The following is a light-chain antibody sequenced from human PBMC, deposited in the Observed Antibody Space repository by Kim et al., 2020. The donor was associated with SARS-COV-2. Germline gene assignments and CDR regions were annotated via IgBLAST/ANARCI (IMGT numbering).Light chain of an antibody. J-gene: IGLJ2*01. CDR3: SSYTSSSLVV. V-gene: IGLV2-14*03. CDR1: SSDVGGYNY. Sequence: QSALTQPASVSGSPGQSITISCTGTSSDVGGYNYVSWYQQHPGKAPKLMIYDVSNRPSGVSNRSSGSKSGNTASLTISGLQAEDEADYYCSSYTSSSLVVFGGGTQLTVL. CDR2: DVS.